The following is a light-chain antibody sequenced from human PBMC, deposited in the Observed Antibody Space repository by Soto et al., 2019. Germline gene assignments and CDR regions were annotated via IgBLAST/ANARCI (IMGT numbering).Light chain of an antibody. CDR3: QSYDSSLSGWV. Sequence: QYLLTLAPSVSGARGQRFTISCAGSSSNIGAGYDVHWYQQVPGTAPKLLIYANNNRPSGVPDRFSGSKYGTSASLAITGLQAEDEADYYCQSYDSSLSGWVFGTGTKVTVL. V-gene: IGLV1-40*01. CDR2: ANN. CDR1: SSNIGAGYD. J-gene: IGLJ1*01.